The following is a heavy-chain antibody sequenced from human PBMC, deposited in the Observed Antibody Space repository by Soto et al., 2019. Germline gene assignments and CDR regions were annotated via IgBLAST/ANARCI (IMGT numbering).Heavy chain of an antibody. V-gene: IGHV3-33*01. Sequence: QVQLVESGGGVVQPGRSLRLSCAASGFTFSSYGMHWVRQAPGKGLDWVAVIWYDGSNKYYADSVKGRFTISRDNSKNXXYLPMNSLRAEDTAVYYCARECGGLTVTRYNWFDPWGQGTLVPVSS. CDR2: IWYDGSNK. CDR3: ARECGGLTVTRYNWFDP. D-gene: IGHD4-4*01. J-gene: IGHJ5*02. CDR1: GFTFSSYG.